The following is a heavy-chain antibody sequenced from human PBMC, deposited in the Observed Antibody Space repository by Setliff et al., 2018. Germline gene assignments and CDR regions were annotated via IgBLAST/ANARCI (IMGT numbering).Heavy chain of an antibody. D-gene: IGHD2-21*01. CDR3: TRDIVVFTDIDYYYSGMDV. J-gene: IGHJ6*02. CDR2: INGDGSVA. V-gene: IGHV3-74*01. CDR1: GFAFNTYW. Sequence: GGSLRLSCAASGFAFNTYWMHWVRQVPGKGLVWVARINGDGSVANYADAVKGRFTISRDNAKNTLSLQMNTLKAEDTAVYYCTRDIVVFTDIDYYYSGMDVWSQGTTVTVSS.